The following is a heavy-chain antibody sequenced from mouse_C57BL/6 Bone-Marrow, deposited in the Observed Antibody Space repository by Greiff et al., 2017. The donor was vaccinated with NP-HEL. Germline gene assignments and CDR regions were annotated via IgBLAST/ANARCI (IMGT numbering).Heavy chain of an antibody. Sequence: QVQLQQSGAELVRPGASVTLSCKASGYTFTDYEMHWVKQTPVHGLAWIGAIDPETGGTAYNQKFKGKAILTADKSSSTAYMELRSLTSEDSAVYYCTSIYYDYDEGFDYWGQGTTLTVSS. CDR1: GYTFTDYE. D-gene: IGHD2-4*01. CDR3: TSIYYDYDEGFDY. J-gene: IGHJ2*01. V-gene: IGHV1-15*01. CDR2: IDPETGGT.